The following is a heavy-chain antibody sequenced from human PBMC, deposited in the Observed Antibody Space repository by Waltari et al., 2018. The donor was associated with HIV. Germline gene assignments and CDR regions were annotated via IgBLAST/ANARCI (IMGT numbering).Heavy chain of an antibody. CDR3: AKGSYGDYMGWFDP. CDR1: GFTFSSYG. CDR2: ISYDGSNK. J-gene: IGHJ5*02. Sequence: QVQLVESGGGVVQPGRSLRLSCAASGFTFSSYGMHWVRPAPGKGLEWVAVISYDGSNKYYADSVKGRFTISRDNSKNTLYLQMNSLRAEDTAVYYCAKGSYGDYMGWFDPWGQGTLVTVSS. V-gene: IGHV3-30*18. D-gene: IGHD4-17*01.